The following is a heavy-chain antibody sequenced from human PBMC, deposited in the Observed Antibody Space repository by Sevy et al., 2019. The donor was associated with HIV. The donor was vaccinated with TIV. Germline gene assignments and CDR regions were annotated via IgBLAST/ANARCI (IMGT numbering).Heavy chain of an antibody. J-gene: IGHJ4*01. CDR3: ARDGGYSIKWYPLY. V-gene: IGHV3-30-3*01. D-gene: IGHD1-26*01. CDR2: ISYEGTDT. CDR1: GFAFSTHA. Sequence: GGSLRLSCAASGFAFSTHAMHWVRQAPGKGLEWVAVISYEGTDTFYAASVEGRFTISRDNSKNMLYLQINSLKPEDTAVYYCARDGGYSIKWYPLYWGHGTLVTVSS.